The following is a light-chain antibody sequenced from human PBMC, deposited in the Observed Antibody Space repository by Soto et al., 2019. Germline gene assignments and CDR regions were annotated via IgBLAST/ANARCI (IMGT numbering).Light chain of an antibody. CDR2: DAS. V-gene: IGKV3-15*01. CDR1: QSVTTN. Sequence: EVVMTQSPATLSVSPGERVTFSCRASQSVTTNLAWYQHKPGQSPRLLISDASTGASGIPPRFSGSGSGTEFTLTIDRLQSADFAVYYCQQYDRWPVNFGGGAKV. CDR3: QQYDRWPVN. J-gene: IGKJ4*01.